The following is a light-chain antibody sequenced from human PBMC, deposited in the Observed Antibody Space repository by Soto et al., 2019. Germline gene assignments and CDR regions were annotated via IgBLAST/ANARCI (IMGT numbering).Light chain of an antibody. J-gene: IGKJ4*01. CDR1: QSLSTS. CDR2: DAS. CDR3: QQRINWPLT. V-gene: IGKV3-11*02. Sequence: EIVLTQSPATLSLSPGERATLSCRASQSLSTSLALYQQKPGQAPSLLIYDASNRATGIPARFSGTGSGRDFTLTISSLEPEDSAIYYCQQRINWPLTFGGGTKVEIK.